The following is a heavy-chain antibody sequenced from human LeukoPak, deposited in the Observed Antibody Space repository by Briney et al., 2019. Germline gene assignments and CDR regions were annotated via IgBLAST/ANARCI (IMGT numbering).Heavy chain of an antibody. CDR3: AKDRQPRTVTTGSALLN. D-gene: IGHD4-17*01. V-gene: IGHV3-23*01. J-gene: IGHJ4*02. Sequence: GGSLRLSCAASGFTFSSYSMNWVRQAPGKGLEWASAISGSGGSTYYADSVKGRFTISRDNSKNTLYLQMNSLRAEDTAVYYCAKDRQPRTVTTGSALLNWGQGTLVTVSS. CDR1: GFTFSSYS. CDR2: ISGSGGST.